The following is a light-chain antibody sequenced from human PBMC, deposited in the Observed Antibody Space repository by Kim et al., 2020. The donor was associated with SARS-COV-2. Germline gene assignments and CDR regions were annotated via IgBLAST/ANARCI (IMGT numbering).Light chain of an antibody. V-gene: IGKV1-39*01. Sequence: SASVGDGVTITCRASRSISFHLNWYQQKSGKAPKLLIYAASSLQPGVSSTFSGSGSGAAFTLTISSLQPDDFATYYCQQTYTTPYSFGQGTKLEI. J-gene: IGKJ2*03. CDR3: QQTYTTPYS. CDR2: AAS. CDR1: RSISFH.